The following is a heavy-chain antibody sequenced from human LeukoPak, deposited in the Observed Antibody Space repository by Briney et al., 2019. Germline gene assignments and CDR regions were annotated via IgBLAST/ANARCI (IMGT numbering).Heavy chain of an antibody. D-gene: IGHD3-10*01. Sequence: ASVKVSCKASGYTFTSYGISWVRQAPGHGREWVGWISAYNGNTNYAQKLQGRVTMTTDTSTSTAYMELRSLRSDDTAVYYCARVGYGSGSHPSWFDPWGQGTLVTVSS. CDR1: GYTFTSYG. CDR2: ISAYNGNT. J-gene: IGHJ5*02. V-gene: IGHV1-18*01. CDR3: ARVGYGSGSHPSWFDP.